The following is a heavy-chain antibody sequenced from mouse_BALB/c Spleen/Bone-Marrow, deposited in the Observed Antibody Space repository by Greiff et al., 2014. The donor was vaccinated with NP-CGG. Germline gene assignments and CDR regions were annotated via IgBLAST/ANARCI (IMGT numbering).Heavy chain of an antibody. CDR2: IDPSDSET. V-gene: IGHV1-61*01. Sequence: QVQLQQPGAELVRPGASVKLSCKASGYTFTSYWMNWVQQRPGQGLEWIGMIDPSDSETHYSQMFKDKATLTVDKSSSTSYMQLNSLTSEDSAVYYCPRKKSKLSFWFAYWGQGTLVTVSA. D-gene: IGHD1-3*01. CDR1: GYTFTSYW. J-gene: IGHJ3*01. CDR3: PRKKSKLSFWFAY.